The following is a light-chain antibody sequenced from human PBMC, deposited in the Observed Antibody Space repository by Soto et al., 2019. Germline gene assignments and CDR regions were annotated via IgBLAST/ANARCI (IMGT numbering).Light chain of an antibody. V-gene: IGKV1-12*01. CDR1: QDINNY. J-gene: IGKJ2*01. CDR2: SSS. Sequence: DIQMTQSPSSVSASVGDRVTISCRASQDINNYLVWYQQQPGKAPKVLIYSSSFLHSGAPSRFSGGGSGTDFTLTIDRLQPEDFTTYYCQQASNFPYTFGQGTKLEMK. CDR3: QQASNFPYT.